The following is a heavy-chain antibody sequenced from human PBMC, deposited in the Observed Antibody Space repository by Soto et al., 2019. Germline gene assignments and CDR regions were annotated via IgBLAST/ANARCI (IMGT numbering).Heavy chain of an antibody. J-gene: IGHJ6*02. CDR1: GGSISSSSYY. CDR3: ARLGIWFGEGYGMDV. V-gene: IGHV4-39*01. Sequence: SETLSLTCTVSGGSISSSSYYWGWIRQPPGKGLEWIGSIYYSGSTYYNPSLKSRVTISVDTSKNQFSLKLSSVTAADTAVYYCARLGIWFGEGYGMDVWGQGTTVT. CDR2: IYYSGST. D-gene: IGHD3-10*01.